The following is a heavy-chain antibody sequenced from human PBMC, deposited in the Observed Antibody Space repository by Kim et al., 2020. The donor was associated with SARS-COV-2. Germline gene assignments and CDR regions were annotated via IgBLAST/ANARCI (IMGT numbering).Heavy chain of an antibody. D-gene: IGHD3-10*01. V-gene: IGHV3-23*01. CDR2: ISGSGVRT. CDR1: GFTFSAYT. CDR3: AKHFEHYGSGLAGFES. Sequence: GGSLRLSCSVSGFTFSAYTMSWVRQAPGKGLEWISAISGSGVRTFYADSARGRFTISRDDSKHTVFLQMSSLRVEDTAIYYCAKHFEHYGSGLAGFESWGQGTLVTVSS. J-gene: IGHJ4*02.